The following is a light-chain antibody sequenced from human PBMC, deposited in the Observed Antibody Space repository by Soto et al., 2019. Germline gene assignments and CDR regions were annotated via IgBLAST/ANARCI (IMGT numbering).Light chain of an antibody. V-gene: IGKV3-20*01. J-gene: IGKJ1*01. CDR1: QSVSSTY. CDR2: GAS. CDR3: QHYGSTRWS. Sequence: EVVLTQSPGTLSLSPGERATLSCRASQSVSSTYLAWYQQRPGQAPRLLIYGASTRATDIPDRISGSGSGTDFTLTVSRLEPEDFAVYYCQHYGSTRWSFGQGTRVEIK.